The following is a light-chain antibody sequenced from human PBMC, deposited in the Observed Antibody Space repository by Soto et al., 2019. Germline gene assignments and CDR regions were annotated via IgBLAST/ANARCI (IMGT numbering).Light chain of an antibody. V-gene: IGKV3-11*01. CDR3: QQRSNWPLT. CDR1: QSVSSY. J-gene: IGKJ4*01. Sequence: EIVLTQSPATLSLSPGERATLSCRASQSVSSYLAWYQQKPGQAPRLLIHGATTRATGIPARFSGSGSGTEFTLTISSLEPEDVAVYYCQQRSNWPLTFGGGTKVDIK. CDR2: GAT.